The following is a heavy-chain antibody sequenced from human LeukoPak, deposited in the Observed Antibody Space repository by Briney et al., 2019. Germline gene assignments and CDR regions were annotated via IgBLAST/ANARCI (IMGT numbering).Heavy chain of an antibody. V-gene: IGHV1-46*04. CDR2: INPSGGST. J-gene: IGHJ4*02. Sequence: GASVKLSCKASGYTFTSYYIHWVRQAPGQGLEWMGIINPSGGSTSYAQKLQGRVTATRDTSTSTVYMELSSLRSDDTAVYYCARGLGDAGMADGGYWGQGTLVTVSS. CDR3: ARGLGDAGMADGGY. D-gene: IGHD5-18*01. CDR1: GYTFTSYY.